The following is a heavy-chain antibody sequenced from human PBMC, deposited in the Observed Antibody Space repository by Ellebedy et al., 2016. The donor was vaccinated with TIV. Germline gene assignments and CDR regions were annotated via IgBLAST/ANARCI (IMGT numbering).Heavy chain of an antibody. V-gene: IGHV4-59*01. Sequence: MPSETLSLTCAVYGGSFSSYYWSWIRQPPGKGLEWIGYIYYSGSTNYNPSLKSRVTISVDTSKNQFSLKLSSVTAADTAVYYCAGQGWELLAWGQGTLVTVSS. D-gene: IGHD1-26*01. J-gene: IGHJ5*02. CDR3: AGQGWELLA. CDR1: GGSFSSYY. CDR2: IYYSGST.